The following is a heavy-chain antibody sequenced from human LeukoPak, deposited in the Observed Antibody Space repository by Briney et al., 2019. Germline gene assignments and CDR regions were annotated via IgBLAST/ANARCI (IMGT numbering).Heavy chain of an antibody. CDR3: AKSNGYGLVDI. CDR2: INHSGST. Sequence: SSETLSLTCAVYGGPFSGYYWSWIRQPPGKGLEWIGEINHSGSTSYNPSLKSRVTISVDTSKNQFSLKLNSVTAADTAVYYCAKSNGYGLVDIWGQGTMVTVSS. CDR1: GGPFSGYY. D-gene: IGHD3-10*01. V-gene: IGHV4-34*01. J-gene: IGHJ3*02.